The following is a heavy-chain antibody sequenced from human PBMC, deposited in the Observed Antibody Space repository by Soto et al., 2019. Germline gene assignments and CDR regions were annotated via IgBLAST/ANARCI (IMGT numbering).Heavy chain of an antibody. D-gene: IGHD6-13*01. J-gene: IGHJ6*02. V-gene: IGHV5-51*01. CDR3: ARAAAGPRRYYYYGMDV. CDR2: IYPGDSDT. CDR1: GYSFTSYW. Sequence: GESLKISCKGSGYSFTSYWIGWVRQMPGKGLEWMGIIYPGDSDTRYSPSFQGQVTISADKSISTAYLQWSSLKASDTAVYYCARAAAGPRRYYYYGMDVWGQGTTVTVSS.